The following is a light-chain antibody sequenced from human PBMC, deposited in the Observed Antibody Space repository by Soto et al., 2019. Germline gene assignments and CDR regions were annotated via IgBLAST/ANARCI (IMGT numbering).Light chain of an antibody. CDR3: SSFASSNTWV. CDR1: SSDVGAYNY. J-gene: IGLJ3*02. Sequence: QSALTQPPSASGSPGQSVTISCTGTSSDVGAYNYVSWYQQHAGKAPKLVIYEVTKRPSGFPDRFSGSKSANTASLTVSGLQAEDEADYYCSSFASSNTWVFCGGTKLTVL. V-gene: IGLV2-8*01. CDR2: EVT.